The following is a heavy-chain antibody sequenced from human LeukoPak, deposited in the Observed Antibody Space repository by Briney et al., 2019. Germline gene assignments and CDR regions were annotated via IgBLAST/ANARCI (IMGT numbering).Heavy chain of an antibody. D-gene: IGHD2/OR15-2a*01. V-gene: IGHV3-7*01. Sequence: GGSLRLSCAASGFTFSDSWMSRVRQAPGKGLEWVANIKEDGIPKYYADSVKGRFTISRDNAKNSVFLQMDSLRADDTAVYYCARYCNSAKCPEYYFDSWGQGTLVTVSS. CDR1: GFTFSDSW. J-gene: IGHJ4*02. CDR2: IKEDGIPK. CDR3: ARYCNSAKCPEYYFDS.